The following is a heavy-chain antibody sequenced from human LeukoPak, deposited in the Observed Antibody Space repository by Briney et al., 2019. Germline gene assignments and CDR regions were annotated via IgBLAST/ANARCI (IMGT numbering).Heavy chain of an antibody. D-gene: IGHD2-2*01. CDR1: GGTFSSYA. V-gene: IGHV1-69*05. CDR2: IIPIFGTA. CDR3: ALSSTSHYYYYMDV. Sequence: EASVKVSCTASGGTFSSYAISWVRQAPGQGLEWMGGIIPIFGTANYAQKFQGRVTITTDESTSTAYMELSSLRSEDTAVYYCALSSTSHYYYYMDVWGKGTTVTVSS. J-gene: IGHJ6*03.